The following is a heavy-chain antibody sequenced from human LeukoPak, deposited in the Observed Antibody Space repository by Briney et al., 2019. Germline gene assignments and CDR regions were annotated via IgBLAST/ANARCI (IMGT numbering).Heavy chain of an antibody. CDR3: ARARMVGGTTYYFAY. V-gene: IGHV3-33*08. J-gene: IGHJ4*02. Sequence: GGSLRLSCAASDITFSSDSMHWVRQAPGKGLEWVALIWYDGTTKDYADSVKGRFTISRDNSKNTLYLQMNSLRAEDTAVYYCARARMVGGTTYYFAYWGQGTLVTVSS. D-gene: IGHD1-26*01. CDR2: IWYDGTTK. CDR1: DITFSSDS.